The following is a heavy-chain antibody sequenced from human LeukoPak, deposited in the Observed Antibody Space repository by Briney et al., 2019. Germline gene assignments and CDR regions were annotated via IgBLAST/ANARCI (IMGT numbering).Heavy chain of an antibody. V-gene: IGHV1-24*01. D-gene: IGHD3-22*01. CDR3: AIQRGWSPYYYDSSGFHYFDY. J-gene: IGHJ4*02. CDR2: FDPEDGET. Sequence: ASVKVSCKVSGYTLTELSMHWVRQAPGKGLEWMGGFDPEDGETIYAQKFQGRVTMTEDTSTDTAYMELSSLRSEDTAVYYCAIQRGWSPYYYDSSGFHYFDYWGQGTLVTVSS. CDR1: GYTLTELS.